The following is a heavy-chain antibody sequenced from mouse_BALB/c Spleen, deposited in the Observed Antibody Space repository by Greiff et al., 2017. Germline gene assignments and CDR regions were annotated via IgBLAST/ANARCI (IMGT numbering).Heavy chain of an antibody. CDR3: ARSGGYYGRAMDY. V-gene: IGHV2-6-7*01. CDR2: IWGDGST. Sequence: QVQLQQSGPGLVAPSQSLSITCTVSGFSLTGYGVNWVRQPPGKGLEWLGMIWGDGSTDYNSALKSRLSISKDNSKSQVFLKMNSLQTDDTARYYCARSGGYYGRAMDYWGQGTSVTVSS. CDR1: GFSLTGYG. J-gene: IGHJ4*01. D-gene: IGHD1-1*01.